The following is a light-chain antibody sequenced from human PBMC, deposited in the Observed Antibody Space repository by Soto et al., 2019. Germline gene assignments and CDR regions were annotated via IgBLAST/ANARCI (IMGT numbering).Light chain of an antibody. CDR3: SSYTSSTTVV. CDR2: DVS. Sequence: QSALTQPASVSGSPGQSITISCTGTSSDVGGYNYVSWYQQHPGKAPKLMIYDVSNRPSGVSNRFSGSKSGNTASLTISGLQAEDEAHYYCSSYTSSTTVVFGGGTKLTV. J-gene: IGLJ2*01. CDR1: SSDVGGYNY. V-gene: IGLV2-14*01.